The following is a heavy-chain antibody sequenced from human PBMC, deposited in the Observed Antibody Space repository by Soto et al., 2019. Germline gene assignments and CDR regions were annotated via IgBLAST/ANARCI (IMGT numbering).Heavy chain of an antibody. J-gene: IGHJ6*02. CDR2: IIPIFGTA. CDR1: GGTFSSYA. V-gene: IGHV1-69*01. Sequence: QVQLVQSGAEVKKPGSSVKVSCKASGGTFSSYAISWVRQAPGQGLEWMGGIIPIFGTANYAQKFQGRVTITADESTSTAYMELSSLRSEDTAVYYCARDPPQYCSGSYGQPPYYGIDVWGQGTTVTVSS. CDR3: ARDPPQYCSGSYGQPPYYGIDV. D-gene: IGHD3-10*01.